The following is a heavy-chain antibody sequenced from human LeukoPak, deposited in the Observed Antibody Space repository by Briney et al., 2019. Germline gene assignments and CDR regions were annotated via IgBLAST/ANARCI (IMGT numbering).Heavy chain of an antibody. CDR3: ARVNMVRGVIDYGMDV. J-gene: IGHJ6*02. CDR1: GYTFTSYG. CDR2: ISAYNGNT. D-gene: IGHD3-10*01. V-gene: IGHV1-18*01. Sequence: ASVKVSCKASGYTFTSYGIGWVRQAPGQGLEWMGWISAYNGNTNYAQKLQGRVTMTTDTSTSTAYMELRSLRSDDTAVYYCARVNMVRGVIDYGMDVWGQGTTVTVSS.